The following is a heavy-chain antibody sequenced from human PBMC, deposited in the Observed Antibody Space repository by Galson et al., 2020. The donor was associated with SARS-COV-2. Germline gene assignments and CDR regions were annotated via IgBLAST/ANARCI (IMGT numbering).Heavy chain of an antibody. CDR2: ISYDGSNK. CDR3: ARSYYYYDSSGYYYRYYYYYYMDV. CDR1: GFTFSSYA. Sequence: GGSLRLSCAASGFTFSSYAMHWVRQAPAKGLEWVAVISYDGSNKYYADSVKGRFTISRDNSKNTLYLQMNSLRAEDTAVYYCARSYYYYDSSGYYYRYYYYYYMDVWGKGTTVTVSS. V-gene: IGHV3-30*04. D-gene: IGHD3-22*01. J-gene: IGHJ6*03.